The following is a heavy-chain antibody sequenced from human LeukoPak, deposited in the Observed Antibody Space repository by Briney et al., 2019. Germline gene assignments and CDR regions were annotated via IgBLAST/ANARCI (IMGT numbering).Heavy chain of an antibody. Sequence: PSETLSLTCTVSGGSISSNSYCWGWIRQPPEKGLEWIGSIYYSGSTYYNPSLKSRVTISVDTSKNQFSLKLSSVTAADTSVYYCARLLEWLSPLDYWGQGTLVTVSS. V-gene: IGHV4-39*01. J-gene: IGHJ4*02. CDR2: IYYSGST. CDR1: GGSISSNSYC. CDR3: ARLLEWLSPLDY. D-gene: IGHD3-3*01.